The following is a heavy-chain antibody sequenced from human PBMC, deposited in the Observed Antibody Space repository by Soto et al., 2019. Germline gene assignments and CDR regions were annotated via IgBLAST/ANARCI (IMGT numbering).Heavy chain of an antibody. J-gene: IGHJ6*02. CDR1: GFTFDDYA. CDR2: ISWNSGSI. D-gene: IGHD4-17*01. CDR3: AKDIISAHDYGDYYYYGMDV. Sequence: EVQLVESGGGLVQPGRSLRLSCAASGFTFDDYAMHWVRQAPGKGLEWVSGISWNSGSIGYADSVKGRFTISGDNAKNSLYLQMNSLRAEDTALYYCAKDIISAHDYGDYYYYGMDVWGQGTTVTVSS. V-gene: IGHV3-9*01.